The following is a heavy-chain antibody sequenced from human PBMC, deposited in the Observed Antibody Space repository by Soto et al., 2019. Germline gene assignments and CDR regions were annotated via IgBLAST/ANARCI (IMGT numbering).Heavy chain of an antibody. CDR2: IYNGGGT. CDR1: GFTVSGNY. Sequence: EVKLVETGGGLIQPGGSLRLSCAASGFTVSGNYMSWVRQAPGKGLEWVSVIYNGGGTYYADSVKGRFTISRDNSKNTLYLQMNSLRAEDTAVYYYASTRGSSYDYWGQGTLVTVSS. D-gene: IGHD6-6*01. J-gene: IGHJ4*02. V-gene: IGHV3-53*02. CDR3: ASTRGSSYDY.